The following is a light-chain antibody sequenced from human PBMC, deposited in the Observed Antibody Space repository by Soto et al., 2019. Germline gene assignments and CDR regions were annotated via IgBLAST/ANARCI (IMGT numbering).Light chain of an antibody. V-gene: IGKV1-5*03. Sequence: DIQVTQSPSTLSASVGDRVIITCRASQSISVWLAWYQQKPGKAPKLLIYKASNLESGVPSRFSGIGSGTEFTLTISGLQPDDLATYYCQQYDSNPLTFGGGTKVEIK. CDR3: QQYDSNPLT. CDR2: KAS. J-gene: IGKJ4*01. CDR1: QSISVW.